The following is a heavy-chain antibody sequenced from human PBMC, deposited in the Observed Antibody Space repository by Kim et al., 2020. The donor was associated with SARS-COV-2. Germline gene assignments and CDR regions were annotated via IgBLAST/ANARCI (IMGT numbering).Heavy chain of an antibody. V-gene: IGHV4-39*07. Sequence: SETLSLTCTVSGGSVNDNSCYWGWIRQSPGKGLEWIGTIYYTGNTYYNPSLKSRVTISVDMSKNQFSLKLSSVTAADPAFYYCARDAGPLSDTSRWNGGQGTLVTVSS. CDR2: IYYTGNT. J-gene: IGHJ4*02. CDR1: GGSVNDNSCY. CDR3: ARDAGPLSDTSRWN. D-gene: IGHD6-13*01.